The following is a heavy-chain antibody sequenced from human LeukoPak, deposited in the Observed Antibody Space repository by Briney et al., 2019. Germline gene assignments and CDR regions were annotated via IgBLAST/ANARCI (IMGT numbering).Heavy chain of an antibody. CDR2: ISYDGSNK. CDR1: GFTFSSYA. Sequence: GGSLRLSCAASGFTFSSYAMHWVRQAPGKGLEWVAVISYDGSNKYYADSVKGRFTISRDNSKNTLYLQMNSLRAEDTAVYYCARDRGITMVRGVINYWGQGTLVTVSS. CDR3: ARDRGITMVRGVINY. J-gene: IGHJ4*02. V-gene: IGHV3-30*01. D-gene: IGHD3-10*01.